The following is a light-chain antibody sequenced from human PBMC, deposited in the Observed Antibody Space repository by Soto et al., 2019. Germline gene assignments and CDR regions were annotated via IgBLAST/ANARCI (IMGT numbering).Light chain of an antibody. J-gene: IGKJ4*01. Sequence: EFVLTQSPGTMSLSPGERATLSCRASQTVRNNYLAWYQQKPGQAPRLLIYDASSRATGIPDRFSGGGSGTDFTLTISRLEPEDFAVYYCQQCSSYPLTFGGGTQVEIK. CDR2: DAS. CDR1: QTVRNNY. V-gene: IGKV3-20*01. CDR3: QQCSSYPLT.